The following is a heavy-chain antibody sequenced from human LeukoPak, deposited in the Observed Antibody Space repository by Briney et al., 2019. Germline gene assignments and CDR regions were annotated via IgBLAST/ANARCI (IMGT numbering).Heavy chain of an antibody. CDR1: GFTFNNYG. CDR2: IRYDGSNK. D-gene: IGHD3-3*01. Sequence: PGGSLRLSCAASGFTFNNYGIHWVRQAPGKGLEWVAFIRYDGSNKYYADSVKGRFTISRDNSKSTLYLQMNSLRPEDTAVYYCAKDQAIFGVVIGYSFEYWGQGTLVTVSS. CDR3: AKDQAIFGVVIGYSFEY. J-gene: IGHJ4*02. V-gene: IGHV3-30*02.